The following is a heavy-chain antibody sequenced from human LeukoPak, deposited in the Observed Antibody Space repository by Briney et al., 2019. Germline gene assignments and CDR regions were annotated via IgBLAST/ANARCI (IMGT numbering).Heavy chain of an antibody. J-gene: IGHJ3*02. CDR1: GVVFSRAW. D-gene: IGHD1-1*01. V-gene: IGHV3-15*01. Sequence: KPGGSLRLSCAASGVVFSRAWMSWIRQVPGKGLEWVGRIKSNAAGGTSDFTAPVRGRFTISRDDSKTTLYLEMNSLKAEDTAIYYCTEMNDKDAFNIWGQGTMVTVSS. CDR3: TEMNDKDAFNI. CDR2: IKSNAAGGTS.